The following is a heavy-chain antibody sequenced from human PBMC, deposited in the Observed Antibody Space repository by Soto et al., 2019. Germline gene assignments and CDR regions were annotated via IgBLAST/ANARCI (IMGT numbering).Heavy chain of an antibody. CDR2: IYYPGST. Sequence: QVQLQESGPGLVKPSETLSLTCTVSGGSVSSGTYYWSWIRQPPGKGLEWIGYIYYPGSTNYNPSLKIRVTISIDTSKNQFSLKLSSVTAADTAVFYCARSLGTVYDSLPDYWGQGTLVTVSS. V-gene: IGHV4-61*01. D-gene: IGHD3-22*01. J-gene: IGHJ4*01. CDR1: GGSVSSGTYY. CDR3: ARSLGTVYDSLPDY.